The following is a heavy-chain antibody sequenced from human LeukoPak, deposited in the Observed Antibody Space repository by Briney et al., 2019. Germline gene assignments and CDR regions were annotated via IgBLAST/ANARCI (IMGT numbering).Heavy chain of an antibody. J-gene: IGHJ5*02. CDR1: GYTLTGYY. Sequence: GASVKVSCKASGYTLTGYYMHWVRQAPGQGLEWMGWINPNSGGTNYAQKFQGRVTMTRDTSISTAYMELSRLRTDDTAVYYCARGENGGYDYVWFDPWGQGTLVTVSS. CDR2: INPNSGGT. D-gene: IGHD5-12*01. CDR3: ARGENGGYDYVWFDP. V-gene: IGHV1-2*02.